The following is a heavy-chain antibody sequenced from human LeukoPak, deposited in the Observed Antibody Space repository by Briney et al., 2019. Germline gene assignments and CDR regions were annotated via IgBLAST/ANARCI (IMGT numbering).Heavy chain of an antibody. CDR3: ARGPPLRFLEWLLYSPFDY. CDR2: INHSGST. Sequence: GSLRLSCAASGFTFSRHWMYWVRQAPGKGLEWIGEINHSGSTNYNPSLKGRVTISVDTSKNQFSLKLSSVTAADTAVYYCARGPPLRFLEWLLYSPFDYWGQGTLVTVSS. J-gene: IGHJ4*02. CDR1: GFTFSRHW. D-gene: IGHD3-3*01. V-gene: IGHV4-34*01.